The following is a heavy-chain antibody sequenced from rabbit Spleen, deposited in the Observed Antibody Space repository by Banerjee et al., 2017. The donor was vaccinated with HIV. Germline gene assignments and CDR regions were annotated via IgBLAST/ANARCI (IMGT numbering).Heavy chain of an antibody. CDR2: IYTGSGSA. Sequence: QEQLEESGGDLVKPEGSPTLTCTASGIDFSSYYYMCWVRQAPGKGLEWIRCIYTGSGSAYYASWVKGRFTISKSTSLNTVTLKMTSLTAADTATYFCTRDLDLWGPGTLVTVS. CDR3: TRDLDL. V-gene: IGHV1S43*01. J-gene: IGHJ4*01. CDR1: GIDFSSYYY.